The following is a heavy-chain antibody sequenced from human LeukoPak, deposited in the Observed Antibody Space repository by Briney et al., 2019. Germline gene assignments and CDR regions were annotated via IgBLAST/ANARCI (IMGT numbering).Heavy chain of an antibody. V-gene: IGHV3-23*01. CDR3: AKIVVVPAAIDY. CDR2: ISGSGGST. D-gene: IGHD2-2*01. Sequence: GGTLRLSRAASGFTFSSYGMSWVRQAPGKGLEWVSAISGSGGSTYYADSVKGRFTISRDNSKNTLYLQMNSLRAEDTAVYYCAKIVVVPAAIDYWGQGTLVTVSS. J-gene: IGHJ4*02. CDR1: GFTFSSYG.